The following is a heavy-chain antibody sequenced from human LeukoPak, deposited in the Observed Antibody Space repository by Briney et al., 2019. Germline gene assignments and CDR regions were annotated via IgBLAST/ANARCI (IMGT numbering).Heavy chain of an antibody. D-gene: IGHD1-26*01. J-gene: IGHJ4*02. V-gene: IGHV3-23*01. CDR2: ISGSGGST. CDR3: AKYSGSYGGYFDY. Sequence: GGSLRLSCAASGFSFSDHTMNWVRQAPGKGLEWVSAISGSGGSTYYADSVKGRFTISRDNSKNTLYLQMNSLRAEDTAVYYCAKYSGSYGGYFDYWGQGTLVTVSS. CDR1: GFSFSDHT.